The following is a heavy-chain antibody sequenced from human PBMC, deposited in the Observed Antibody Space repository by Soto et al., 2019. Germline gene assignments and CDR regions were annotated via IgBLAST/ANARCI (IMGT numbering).Heavy chain of an antibody. Sequence: GGSLRLSCAASGFSLSSYVMTWVRQAPGKGLEWVSAISHSGSSTYFADSVKGRFTISRDNSINTLYLQMNSLRTEDSAVYFCAHPRGYGVFDAYDIWGQGTMVTVSS. D-gene: IGHD4-17*01. CDR1: GFSLSSYV. V-gene: IGHV3-23*01. CDR2: ISHSGSST. CDR3: AHPRGYGVFDAYDI. J-gene: IGHJ3*02.